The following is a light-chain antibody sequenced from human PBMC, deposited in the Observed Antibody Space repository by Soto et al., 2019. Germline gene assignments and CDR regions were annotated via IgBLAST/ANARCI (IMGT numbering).Light chain of an antibody. V-gene: IGLV2-23*01. CDR2: EAT. CDR3: SSYAGDSTLV. J-gene: IGLJ1*01. Sequence: QSALTQPASVSASPGQSITISCTGTSSDFGDYNLVSWFQQHPGKAPKLMIYEATKRPSGVSNRFSGSKSGNTASLTISGLQAEDEADYYCSSYAGDSTLVFGTGTKVTVL. CDR1: SSDFGDYNL.